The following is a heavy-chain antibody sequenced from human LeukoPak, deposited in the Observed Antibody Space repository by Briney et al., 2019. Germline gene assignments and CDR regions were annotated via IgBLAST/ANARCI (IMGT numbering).Heavy chain of an antibody. Sequence: GGSLRLSCAASGFTFDDYGMSWVRQAPGKGLEWVSGINWNGGSTGYADSVKGRFTISRDNSKNTLYLQMGSLRAEDMAVYYCARAIGLSDVWGKGTTVTVSS. CDR3: ARAIGLSDV. CDR2: INWNGGST. V-gene: IGHV3-20*04. CDR1: GFTFDDYG. J-gene: IGHJ6*04. D-gene: IGHD1-26*01.